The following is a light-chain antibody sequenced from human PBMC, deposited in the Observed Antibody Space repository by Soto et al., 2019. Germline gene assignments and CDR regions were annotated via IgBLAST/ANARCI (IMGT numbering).Light chain of an antibody. CDR1: QIISSTY. CDR3: QHSGTSLYT. V-gene: IGKV3-20*01. J-gene: IGKJ2*01. CDR2: GAS. Sequence: DIVLTQSPGTLSLSPGERATLSCRASQIISSTYLGWYQQKPGQAPRLLIYGASSRATGIPDRFSGSGSGTDFTLTISRLEPEDFAVYYCQHSGTSLYTFGQGTQLEIK.